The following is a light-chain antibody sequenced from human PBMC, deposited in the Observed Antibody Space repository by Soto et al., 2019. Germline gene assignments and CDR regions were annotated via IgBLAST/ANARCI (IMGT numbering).Light chain of an antibody. J-gene: IGLJ2*01. Sequence: QSVLTQPPSVSGAPGQRVTISCTGSRSNIGAGYDVHWYQQLPGTAPKLLIYGNSNRPSGVPDRFSGSKSGTSASLAITGLQAEDDADYYGQSYDSSLSGYVVFGGGTKVTVL. CDR1: RSNIGAGYD. CDR3: QSYDSSLSGYVV. CDR2: GNS. V-gene: IGLV1-40*01.